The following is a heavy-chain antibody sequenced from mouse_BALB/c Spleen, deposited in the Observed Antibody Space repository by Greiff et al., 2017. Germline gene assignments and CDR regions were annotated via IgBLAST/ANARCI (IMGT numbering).Heavy chain of an antibody. CDR1: GFPFTSYR. J-gene: IGHJ4*01. Sequence: QVQLQQPGAELVKPGASVKPSLQASGFPFTSYRMHRVKQRPGQGPEWIGEINPSNGRTNYNEKFKRKATLTVDKSSSTADMQLSSLTAEDSAVYDCASYYGSSHYAMDYWGQGTSVTVSS. D-gene: IGHD1-1*01. CDR2: INPSNGRT. V-gene: IGHV1S81*02. CDR3: ASYYGSSHYAMDY.